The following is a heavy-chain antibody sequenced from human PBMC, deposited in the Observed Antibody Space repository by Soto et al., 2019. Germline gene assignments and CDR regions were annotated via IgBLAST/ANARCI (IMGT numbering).Heavy chain of an antibody. CDR1: GDSVSNNSAA. CDR3: AREGRLAASIFHNWFDP. D-gene: IGHD3-3*02. Sequence: PLQTLSLTCAISGDSVSNNSAAWNWIRQSPLRGLEWLGRTYYRSKWFNNYALSVKGRITINPDTSKNQFPLQLNSVTPEDTAVYYCAREGRLAASIFHNWFDPWGQGTLVTVSS. CDR2: TYYRSKWFN. J-gene: IGHJ5*02. V-gene: IGHV6-1*01.